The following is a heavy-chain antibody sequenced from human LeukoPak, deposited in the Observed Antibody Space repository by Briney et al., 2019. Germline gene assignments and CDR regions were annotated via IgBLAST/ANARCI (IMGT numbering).Heavy chain of an antibody. V-gene: IGHV4-34*01. Sequence: SETLSLTCAVYGGSFSGYYWSWLRQPPGKGLEWIGEINHSGSTNYNPSLKSRVTISVDTSKDQFSLKLSSVTAADTAVHYCARGVGESRASGGTMLTFWGQGTLVTVSS. J-gene: IGHJ4*02. D-gene: IGHD2-15*01. CDR3: ARGVGESRASGGTMLTF. CDR2: INHSGST. CDR1: GGSFSGYY.